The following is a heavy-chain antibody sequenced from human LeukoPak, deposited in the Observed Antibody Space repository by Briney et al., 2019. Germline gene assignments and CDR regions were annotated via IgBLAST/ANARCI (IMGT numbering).Heavy chain of an antibody. CDR2: ISAYNGNT. CDR1: GYTFTSYG. CDR3: ASHTIFGVVKDGMDV. D-gene: IGHD3-3*01. V-gene: IGHV1-18*01. J-gene: IGHJ6*02. Sequence: ASVKVSCKASGYTFTSYGIIWVRQAPGQGLEWMGWISAYNGNTNYAQKLQGRVTMTTDTSTSTAYMELRSLRSDDTAVYYCASHTIFGVVKDGMDVWGQGTTVTVSS.